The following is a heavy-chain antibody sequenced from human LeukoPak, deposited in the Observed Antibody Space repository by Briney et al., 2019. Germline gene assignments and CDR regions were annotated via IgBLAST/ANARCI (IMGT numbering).Heavy chain of an antibody. V-gene: IGHV3-48*03. CDR1: GFTFNYYE. J-gene: IGHJ3*02. CDR3: ARVDRTGGTYSRAFDM. D-gene: IGHD1-26*01. CDR2: ISRSSSTI. Sequence: PGGSPRLSCAASGFTFNYYEMNWVRQAPGKGLEWVSYISRSSSTIYYADSVKGRFTISRDNAKNSLDLQMNSLRAEDTAVYYCARVDRTGGTYSRAFDMWGQGTMVTVSS.